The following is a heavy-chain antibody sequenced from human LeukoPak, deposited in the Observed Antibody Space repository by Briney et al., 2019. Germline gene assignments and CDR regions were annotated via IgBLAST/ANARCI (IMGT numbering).Heavy chain of an antibody. Sequence: PGGSLRLSCAASGFTFSSCGFNWVRQAPGKGLEWVSSIGPTGTDRYYADSVRGRSTISRDNAKNSMYLQMDSLRDEDTAVYYCATETIGRHYDYWGQGALLTVSS. CDR1: GFTFSSCG. CDR2: IGPTGTDR. D-gene: IGHD1-14*01. V-gene: IGHV3-21*01. J-gene: IGHJ4*02. CDR3: ATETIGRHYDY.